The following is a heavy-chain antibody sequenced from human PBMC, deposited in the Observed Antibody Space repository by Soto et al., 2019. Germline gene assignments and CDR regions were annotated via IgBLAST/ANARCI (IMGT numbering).Heavy chain of an antibody. CDR2: IIPIFGTA. J-gene: IGHJ6*02. CDR3: ARVGSYCSGGSCPHYYGMDV. Sequence: QVQLVQSGAEVKKPGSSVKVSCKASGGTFSSYAISWVRQAPGQGLEWMGGIIPIFGTANYAQQFQGRVTITADKSTSTAYMELSSLRSEDTAVYYCARVGSYCSGGSCPHYYGMDVWGQGTTVTVSS. CDR1: GGTFSSYA. D-gene: IGHD2-15*01. V-gene: IGHV1-69*06.